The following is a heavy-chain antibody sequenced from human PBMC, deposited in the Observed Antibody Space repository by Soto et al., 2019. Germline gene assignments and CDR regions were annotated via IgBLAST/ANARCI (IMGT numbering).Heavy chain of an antibody. J-gene: IGHJ5*02. D-gene: IGHD4-17*01. CDR3: ARLLGGYDDYGGWFAP. V-gene: IGHV4-59*07. Sequence: SATLSLTCTISGCSIMPYSWTWIRPSPGKGLEWIGYVSHSGRTFYTPSLKSRLTMSLDTSRSQFSLRLKSVSAADTAVYYCARLLGGYDDYGGWFAPWGQGNLGTVTS. CDR2: VSHSGRT. CDR1: GCSIMPYS.